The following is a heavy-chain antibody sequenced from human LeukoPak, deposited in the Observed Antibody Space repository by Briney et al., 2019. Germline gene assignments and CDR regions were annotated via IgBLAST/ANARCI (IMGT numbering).Heavy chain of an antibody. Sequence: GGALRVSSAAPGFTFSSYWMSWGRQAPGKGVEWGANIKQDGSEKYYVDSVKGRFTISRDNAKNSLYLQMNSLRAEDTAVYYCARGSGSGSYFDWGQGPLVTVSS. D-gene: IGHD3-10*01. J-gene: IGHJ4*02. CDR2: IKQDGSEK. CDR1: GFTFSSYW. V-gene: IGHV3-7*01. CDR3: ARGSGSGSYFD.